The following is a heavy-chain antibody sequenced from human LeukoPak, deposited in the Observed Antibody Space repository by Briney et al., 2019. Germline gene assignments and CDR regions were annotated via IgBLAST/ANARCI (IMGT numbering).Heavy chain of an antibody. CDR1: GFTFGSHA. Sequence: PGGSLRLSCVASGFTFGSHAMNWVRQAPGKGLEWVSSISRNSLYMYYADSLTGRFTISRDNAKNSLYLQMDSLRAEDTAVYYCARDKVGRDFWSGYSDFWGQGTLVTVSS. D-gene: IGHD3-3*01. J-gene: IGHJ4*02. V-gene: IGHV3-21*06. CDR3: ARDKVGRDFWSGYSDF. CDR2: ISRNSLYM.